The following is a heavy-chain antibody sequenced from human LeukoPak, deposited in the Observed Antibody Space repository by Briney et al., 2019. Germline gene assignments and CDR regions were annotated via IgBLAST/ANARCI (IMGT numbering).Heavy chain of an antibody. J-gene: IGHJ5*02. CDR2: FDPEDGET. CDR1: GYTLTELS. CDR3: ATENLGYCSGGGCYSPRGWFDP. D-gene: IGHD2-15*01. Sequence: ASVKVSCKVSGYTLTELSMHWVRQAPGKGLEWMGGFDPEDGETIYAQKFQGRVTTTEDTSTDTAYMELSSLRSEDTAVYYCATENLGYCSGGGCYSPRGWFDPWGQGTLVTVSS. V-gene: IGHV1-24*01.